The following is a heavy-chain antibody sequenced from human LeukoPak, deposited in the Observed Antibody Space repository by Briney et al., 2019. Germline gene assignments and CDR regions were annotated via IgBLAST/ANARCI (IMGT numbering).Heavy chain of an antibody. CDR3: GKTTTGYSSGRYPGWPVDY. D-gene: IGHD6-19*01. CDR2: IFGSGGSA. CDR1: GFTFNSYA. V-gene: IGHV3-23*01. Sequence: GGSLRLSCAASGFTFNSYAMYWVRQASGKGLEWVSGIFGSGGSAHYADSVKGRFTISRDNSKNTVYLQMDSLRVEDTAVYYCGKTTTGYSSGRYPGWPVDYWGQGTLVTVSS. J-gene: IGHJ4*02.